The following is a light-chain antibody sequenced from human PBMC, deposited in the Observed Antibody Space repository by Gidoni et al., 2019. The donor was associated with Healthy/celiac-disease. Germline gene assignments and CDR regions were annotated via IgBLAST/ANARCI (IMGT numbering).Light chain of an antibody. CDR2: DAS. CDR3: QHRWT. J-gene: IGKJ2*02. CDR1: QDISNY. Sequence: DIQMTQSPSSLSASVGDRVTITCQASQDISNYLNWYQQKPGKAPELLIYDASNLETGVPSRFSGSGSGTDFTFTISSLQPEDIATYYCQHRWTFGQGTKLEIK. V-gene: IGKV1-33*01.